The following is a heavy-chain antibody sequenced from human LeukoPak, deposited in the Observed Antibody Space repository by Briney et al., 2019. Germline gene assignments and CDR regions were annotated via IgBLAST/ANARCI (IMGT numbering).Heavy chain of an antibody. D-gene: IGHD1-26*01. CDR3: ARGRSNYYGMDV. CDR1: DGSINSYY. CDR2: IYYNGNT. J-gene: IGHJ6*02. Sequence: NPSETLSLTGSVSDGSINSYYWNWIRRPPGKGLEWIGYIYYNGNTNYSPSLKSRVTMSVDTSKNLFSLKVSSVTAADTAVYYCARGRSNYYGMDVWGQGTTVTVSS. V-gene: IGHV4-59*01.